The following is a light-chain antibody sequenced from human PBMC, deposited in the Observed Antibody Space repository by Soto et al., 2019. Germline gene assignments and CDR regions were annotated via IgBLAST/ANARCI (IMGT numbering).Light chain of an antibody. V-gene: IGLV2-14*01. Sequence: QSALTQPASVSGSPGQSITISCTGTSSDVGGYNYVSWYQQHPGNAPKLMIYDVSNRPSGVSNRFSGSKSGNTASLTISGLQAEDEADYYCSSYTSSSTLVVGTGTKVTVL. CDR1: SSDVGGYNY. CDR2: DVS. CDR3: SSYTSSSTLV. J-gene: IGLJ1*01.